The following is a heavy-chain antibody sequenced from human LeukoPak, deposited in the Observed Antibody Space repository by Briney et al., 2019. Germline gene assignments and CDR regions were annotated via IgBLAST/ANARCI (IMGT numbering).Heavy chain of an antibody. D-gene: IGHD3-3*01. CDR3: ARDAGRGYYTSDY. J-gene: IGHJ4*02. V-gene: IGHV3-20*04. CDR2: INWNGDST. CDR1: GFTFNNYG. Sequence: GGSLRLSCAASGFTFNNYGMSWVRQAPGKGLEWVSGINWNGDSTAYADSVRGRFTISRDNAKNSLYLQMNSLRAEDTALYYCARDAGRGYYTSDYWGQGTLVTVSS.